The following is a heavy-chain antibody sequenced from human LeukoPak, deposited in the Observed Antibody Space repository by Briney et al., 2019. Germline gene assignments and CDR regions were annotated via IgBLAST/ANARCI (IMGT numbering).Heavy chain of an antibody. CDR2: VYASGGT. CDR3: ARTTGFAVAGGYYFDY. V-gene: IGHV4-4*07. CDR1: GDSMSSYY. D-gene: IGHD6-19*01. Sequence: SETLSLTCSVSGDSMSSYYWSWIRQSAGKGLEWMGRVYASGGTSYNPSLKSRVTMSVDTSKNQFSLKLTSVTAADTAVYYCARTTGFAVAGGYYFDYWGQGILVTVSS. J-gene: IGHJ4*02.